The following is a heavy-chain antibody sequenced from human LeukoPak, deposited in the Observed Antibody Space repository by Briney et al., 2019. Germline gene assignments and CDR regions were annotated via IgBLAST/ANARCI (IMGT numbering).Heavy chain of an antibody. J-gene: IGHJ4*02. CDR1: GFTFSSYA. D-gene: IGHD3-10*01. CDR3: AKDWVYYYGSGSYFQH. CDR2: ISGSGGST. Sequence: GGSLRLSCAASGFTFSSYAMSWVRQAPGKGLERVSAISGSGGSTYYADSVKGRFTISRDNSKNTLYLQMNSLRAEDTAVYYCAKDWVYYYGSGSYFQHWGQGTLVTVSS. V-gene: IGHV3-23*01.